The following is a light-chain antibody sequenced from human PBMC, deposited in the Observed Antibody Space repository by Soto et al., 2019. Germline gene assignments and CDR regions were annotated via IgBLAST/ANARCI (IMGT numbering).Light chain of an antibody. CDR2: DVS. CDR3: CSYVGSYTFV. J-gene: IGLJ1*01. CDR1: SNGYNF. Sequence: QSALTQPRSVSGSPGQSVTISCTGISNGYNFVSWYQQHPGKAPKVLIYDVSKRPSGVPDRFSGSKSGNAASLTISGLQAEDEAYYYCCSYVGSYTFVFGIGTKLTVL. V-gene: IGLV2-11*01.